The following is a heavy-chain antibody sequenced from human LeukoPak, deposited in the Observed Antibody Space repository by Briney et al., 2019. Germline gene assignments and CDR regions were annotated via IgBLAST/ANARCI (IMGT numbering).Heavy chain of an antibody. V-gene: IGHV4-59*01. J-gene: IGHJ4*02. CDR2: IYYTGGT. CDR3: ARVGDWNDLVY. Sequence: PSETLSLTCTVSGGSISSYYWSWIRQVPGKGREWIGYIYYTGGTNYNPSLKSRVTISVDTPKNQFSLKLRSVSAADTAVYYCARVGDWNDLVYWGQGTLVTVSS. D-gene: IGHD1-1*01. CDR1: GGSISSYY.